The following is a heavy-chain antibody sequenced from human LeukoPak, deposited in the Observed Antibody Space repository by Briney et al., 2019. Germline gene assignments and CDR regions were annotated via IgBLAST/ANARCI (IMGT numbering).Heavy chain of an antibody. Sequence: PSETLSLTCTVSGGSISSSPYYWGWIRQPPGKGLEWIGSIYYSGTTYYNLSLKSRVTISVDTSKNQFSLKLSSVTAADTAVYYCARPRYEAFDIWGQGTMVTVSS. CDR3: ARPRYEAFDI. V-gene: IGHV4-39*01. CDR2: IYYSGTT. D-gene: IGHD1-1*01. J-gene: IGHJ3*02. CDR1: GGSISSSPYY.